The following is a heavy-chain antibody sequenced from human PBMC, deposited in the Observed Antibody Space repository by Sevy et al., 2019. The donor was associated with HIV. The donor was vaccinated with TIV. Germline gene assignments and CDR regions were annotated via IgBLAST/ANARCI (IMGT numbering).Heavy chain of an antibody. V-gene: IGHV1-2*02. J-gene: IGHJ4*02. CDR3: ARVQRGGVPDY. CDR2: INPESGDT. CDR1: GYTFIAHY. Sequence: ASVKVSCTSSGYTFIAHYLHWVRQAPGQGLEWMGWINPESGDTRSTEKFQGRVTMTWDTSISTAYMELITLRSDDTAVYFCARVQRGGVPDYWGQGTLVTVSS. D-gene: IGHD3-10*01.